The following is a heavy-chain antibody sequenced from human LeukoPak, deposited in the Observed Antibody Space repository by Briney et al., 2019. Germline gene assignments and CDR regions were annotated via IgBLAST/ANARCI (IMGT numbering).Heavy chain of an antibody. Sequence: ASVKVSCKASGGTFSCYAISWVRQAPGQGLEWMGGIIPIFGTANYAQKFQGRVTITADESTSTAYMELSSLRSEDTAVYYCAREMAVAGTDSGWFDPWGQGTLVTVSS. J-gene: IGHJ5*02. CDR2: IIPIFGTA. D-gene: IGHD6-19*01. V-gene: IGHV1-69*13. CDR1: GGTFSCYA. CDR3: AREMAVAGTDSGWFDP.